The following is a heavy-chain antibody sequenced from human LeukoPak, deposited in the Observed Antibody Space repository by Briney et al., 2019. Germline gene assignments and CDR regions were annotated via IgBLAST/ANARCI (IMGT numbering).Heavy chain of an antibody. CDR1: GGSFSGYY. D-gene: IGHD3-22*01. CDR3: ATGEDYDSSGY. CDR2: INHSGGT. J-gene: IGHJ4*02. V-gene: IGHV4-34*01. Sequence: SETLSLTCAVYGGSFSGYYWSWIRQPPGKGLEWIGEINHSGGTNYNPSLKSRVTISVDTSKNQFSLKLSSVTAADTAVYYCATGEDYDSSGYWGQGTLVTVSS.